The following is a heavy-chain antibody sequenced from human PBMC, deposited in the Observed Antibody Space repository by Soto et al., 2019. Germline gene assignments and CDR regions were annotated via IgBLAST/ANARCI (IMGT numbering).Heavy chain of an antibody. CDR2: IYYSGST. J-gene: IGHJ4*02. V-gene: IGHV4-59*01. D-gene: IGHD4-4*01. CDR3: ARGRSGNSPRVFDY. CDR1: GGSISSYY. Sequence: SETLSLTCTVSGGSISSYYWGWIRQPPGKGLEWIGYIYYSGSTNYNPSLKSRVTISVDTSKNQFSLKLSSVTAADTAVYYCARGRSGNSPRVFDYWGQGTLVTVSS.